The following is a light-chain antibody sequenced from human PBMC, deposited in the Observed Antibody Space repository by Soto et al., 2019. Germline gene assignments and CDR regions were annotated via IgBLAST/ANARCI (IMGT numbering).Light chain of an antibody. CDR3: SSYAGSNKAV. CDR1: SSDVGNYNY. J-gene: IGLJ3*02. Sequence: QSALTQPPSAFGSPGQSVTISCTGSSSDVGNYNYVSWYQQYPGKAPKLMIYEVSRRPSGVPDRFSGSKSGNTASLTVSGLQAEDEAEYYCSSYAGSNKAVFGGGTKLTVL. CDR2: EVS. V-gene: IGLV2-8*01.